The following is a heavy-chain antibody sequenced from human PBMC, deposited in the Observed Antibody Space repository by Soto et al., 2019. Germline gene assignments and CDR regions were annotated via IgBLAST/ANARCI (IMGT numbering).Heavy chain of an antibody. CDR3: ARDSTSFYYYYYMDV. D-gene: IGHD2-2*01. CDR2: IIPILGIA. Sequence: ASVKVSCKASGGTFSSYTISWMRQAPGQGLEWMGRIIPILGIANYAQKFQGSVTITAYYSTSTAYMELRSLRSEDTAVYYCARDSTSFYYYYYMDVWGKGTTVTVSS. J-gene: IGHJ6*03. CDR1: GGTFSSYT. V-gene: IGHV1-69*04.